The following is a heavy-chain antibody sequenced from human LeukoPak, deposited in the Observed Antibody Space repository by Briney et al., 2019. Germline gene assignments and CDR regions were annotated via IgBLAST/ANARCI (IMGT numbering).Heavy chain of an antibody. Sequence: SETLSLTCTVSGGSISSGGYYWSWIRQHPGKGLEWIGYIYYSGSTYYNPSLKSRVTISVDTSKNQFSLKLSSVTAADTAVYYCARGTPSSSGWLYYGMDVWGQGTTVTVSS. CDR1: GGSISSGGYY. J-gene: IGHJ6*02. CDR3: ARGTPSSSGWLYYGMDV. D-gene: IGHD6-19*01. CDR2: IYYSGST. V-gene: IGHV4-31*03.